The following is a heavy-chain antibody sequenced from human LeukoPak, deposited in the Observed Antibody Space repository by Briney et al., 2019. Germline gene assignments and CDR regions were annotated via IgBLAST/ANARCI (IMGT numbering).Heavy chain of an antibody. CDR1: GFTFSSYW. CDR2: IISDGSST. Sequence: GGSLRLSCAASGFTFSSYWMHWVRQAPGKGLVWVSRIISDGSSTNYADSVKGRFTISRDNAKNTLYLQMNSLRAEDTAVYYCAKDRSTYYYDSSGYYPDAFDIWGQGTMVTVSS. D-gene: IGHD3-22*01. V-gene: IGHV3-74*01. J-gene: IGHJ3*02. CDR3: AKDRSTYYYDSSGYYPDAFDI.